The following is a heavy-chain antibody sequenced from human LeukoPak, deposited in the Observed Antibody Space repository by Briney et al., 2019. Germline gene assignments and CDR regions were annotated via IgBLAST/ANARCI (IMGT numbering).Heavy chain of an antibody. CDR3: AKDVGYSNYYYGMDV. J-gene: IGHJ6*02. CDR2: ISYDGSNK. D-gene: IGHD2-15*01. Sequence: GGSLRLSCAASGLTFSSYGMHWVRQAPGKGLEWVAVISYDGSNKYYADSVKGRFTISRDNSKNTLYLQMNSLRAEDTAVYYCAKDVGYSNYYYGMDVWGQGTTVTVSS. V-gene: IGHV3-30*18. CDR1: GLTFSSYG.